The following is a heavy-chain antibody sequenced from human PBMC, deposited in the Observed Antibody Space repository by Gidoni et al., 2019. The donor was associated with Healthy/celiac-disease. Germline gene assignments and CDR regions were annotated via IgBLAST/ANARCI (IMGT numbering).Heavy chain of an antibody. J-gene: IGHJ4*02. D-gene: IGHD4-4*01. V-gene: IGHV4-38-2*02. CDR3: TKDAWDLSKSVY. Sequence: QVQLQESGPGRGKPSETLSLTCAVSAYSIDTAVYWSWIRQSPGKGLEWIGSIYHDGDTYYNSSLKSRITISIDRSKKQCSLNLRSVTAADTAIYYCTKDAWDLSKSVYWGRGTLVTVSS. CDR1: AYSIDTAVY. CDR2: IYHDGDT.